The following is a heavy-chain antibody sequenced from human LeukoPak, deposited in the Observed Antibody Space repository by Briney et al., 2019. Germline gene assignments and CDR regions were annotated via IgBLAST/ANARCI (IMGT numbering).Heavy chain of an antibody. CDR1: GFTFSSYG. V-gene: IGHV3-74*01. CDR3: ARWATTVVTPRRVGYYYMDV. CDR2: INSDGSST. D-gene: IGHD4-23*01. J-gene: IGHJ6*03. Sequence: GGSLRLSCAASGFTFSSYGMHWVRQAPGKGLVWVSRINSDGSSTSYADSVKGRFTISRDNAKNTLYLQMNSLRAEDTAVYYCARWATTVVTPRRVGYYYMDVWGKGTTVTISS.